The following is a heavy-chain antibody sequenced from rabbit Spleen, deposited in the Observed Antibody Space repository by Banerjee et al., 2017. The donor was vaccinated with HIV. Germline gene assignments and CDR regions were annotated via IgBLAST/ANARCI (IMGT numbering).Heavy chain of an antibody. V-gene: IGHV1S45*01. D-gene: IGHD2-1*01. CDR1: GLDFSSSYW. Sequence: QQQLVESGGGLVQPEGSLTLTCTASGLDFSSSYWMNWVRQAPGKGLEWVASIRTGDGYTYYASWAKGRFTISKTSSTTVTLQMTSLTVADTATYFCARDADGNWLYFDLWGPGTLVTVS. CDR3: ARDADGNWLYFDL. CDR2: IRTGDGYT. J-gene: IGHJ4*01.